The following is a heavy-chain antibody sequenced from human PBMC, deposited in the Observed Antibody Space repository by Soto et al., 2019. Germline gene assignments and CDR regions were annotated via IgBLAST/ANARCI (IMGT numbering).Heavy chain of an antibody. Sequence: SETLSLTCAVYGGSFSGYYWSWIRQPPGKGLEWIGEINHSGSTNYNPSLKSRVTISVDTSKNQFSLKLSSVTAADTAVYYCARGGAMVRGVKRYYGMDVWGQGTTVTVSS. J-gene: IGHJ6*02. CDR1: GGSFSGYY. D-gene: IGHD3-10*01. CDR3: ARGGAMVRGVKRYYGMDV. V-gene: IGHV4-34*01. CDR2: INHSGST.